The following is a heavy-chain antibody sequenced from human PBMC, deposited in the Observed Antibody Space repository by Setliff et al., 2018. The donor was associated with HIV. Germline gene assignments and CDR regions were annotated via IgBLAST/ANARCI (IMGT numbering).Heavy chain of an antibody. Sequence: GSLRLSCAASGFTFSSYWMHWVRQAPGKGLVWVSRISSDGSSTSYADSVKGRFTISRDNSKNTLYVQMSSLRADDTAVYYCVRDLTTIVTRKVFDIWGQGTMVTVSS. J-gene: IGHJ3*02. CDR3: VRDLTTIVTRKVFDI. D-gene: IGHD4-4*01. CDR1: GFTFSSYW. CDR2: ISSDGSST. V-gene: IGHV3-74*01.